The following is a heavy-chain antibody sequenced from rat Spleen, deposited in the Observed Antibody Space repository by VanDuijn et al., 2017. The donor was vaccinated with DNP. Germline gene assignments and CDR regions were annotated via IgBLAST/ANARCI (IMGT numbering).Heavy chain of an antibody. CDR2: ISHSDGTT. CDR1: GFSFRNYY. Sequence: EVKLVESGGGLVQPGRSLKLSCAASGFSFRNYYMAWVRQAPKQGLEWVAMISHSDGTTYYPDSVKGRFTISRDNAKNSLFLQLNSLKSDDTATYYCTREQHFHFDYWGQGVMVTVSS. J-gene: IGHJ2*01. CDR3: TREQHFHFDY. V-gene: IGHV5-25*01.